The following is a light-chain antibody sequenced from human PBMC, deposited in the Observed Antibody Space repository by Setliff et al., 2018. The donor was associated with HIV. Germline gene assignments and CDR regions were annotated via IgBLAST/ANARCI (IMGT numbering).Light chain of an antibody. Sequence: QSVLTQPRSVSGSPGQSVTFSCTGSSSDVGAYNYVSWYQQRPGTAPKLIIYDVTKRPSGVPDRFSASKSGDTASLTISGLQSDDEADYYCCSYAGTNTYIFGTGTKVTVL. V-gene: IGLV2-11*01. CDR1: SSDVGAYNY. CDR3: CSYAGTNTYI. J-gene: IGLJ1*01. CDR2: DVT.